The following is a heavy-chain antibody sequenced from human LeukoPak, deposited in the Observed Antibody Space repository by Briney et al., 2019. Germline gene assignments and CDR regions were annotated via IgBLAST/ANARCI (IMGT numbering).Heavy chain of an antibody. D-gene: IGHD4-17*01. Sequence: SETLSLTCAVSGDSFSSHYWTWIRQPPGRGLEWIGYISYIGTTNYNPSLKSRVTISIDTSKDQFSLKLSSVTTADTAVYYCARDLVTVTKGFDIWGLGTMVSVSS. CDR3: ARDLVTVTKGFDI. J-gene: IGHJ3*02. V-gene: IGHV4-59*11. CDR1: GDSFSSHY. CDR2: ISYIGTT.